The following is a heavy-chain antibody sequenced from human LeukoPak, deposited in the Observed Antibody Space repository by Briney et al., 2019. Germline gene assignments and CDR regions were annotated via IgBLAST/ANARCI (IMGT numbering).Heavy chain of an antibody. Sequence: GGSLRLSCAASRFTSTSYKMKSVPQAPGKGLEWVSSISSSSSYIYYADSVKGRFTISRDNAKNSLYLQMNSLRAEDTAVYYCPRDRNLELLCHRDALVSWVQGTMVTVSS. CDR2: ISSSSSYI. D-gene: IGHD3-16*01. J-gene: IGHJ3*02. CDR1: RFTSTSYK. V-gene: IGHV3-21*01. CDR3: PRDRNLELLCHRDALVS.